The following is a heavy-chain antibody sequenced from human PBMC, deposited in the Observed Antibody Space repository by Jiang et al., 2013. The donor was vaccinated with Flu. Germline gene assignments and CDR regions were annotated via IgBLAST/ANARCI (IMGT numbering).Heavy chain of an antibody. CDR2: IGSTSPTI. J-gene: IGHJ4*02. CDR1: GFTFSGYG. D-gene: IGHD6-19*01. V-gene: IGHV3-48*01. Sequence: VQLVESGGGLVQPGGSLRLSCEASGFTFSGYGMNWVRQAPGKGLEWVSYIGSTSPTIFYADSVKGRFTISRDNAKNSLYLQMNSLRGEDTAVYYCARVGSGWHFFDCWGQGTLVTVSS. CDR3: ARVGSGWHFFDC.